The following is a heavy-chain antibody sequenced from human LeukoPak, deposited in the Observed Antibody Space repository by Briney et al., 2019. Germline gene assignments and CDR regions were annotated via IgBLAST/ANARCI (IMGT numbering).Heavy chain of an antibody. D-gene: IGHD3-22*01. J-gene: IGHJ4*02. CDR3: ARAPGSSGYLTYFDY. CDR2: IYYSGST. CDR1: GGSISNYY. Sequence: PSETLSLTCTVSGGSISNYYWSWIRQPPGKGLEWIGYIYYSGSTNYNPSLKSRVTISVDTSKNQFSLKLSSVTAADTAVYYCARAPGSSGYLTYFDYWGQGTLVTVSS. V-gene: IGHV4-59*01.